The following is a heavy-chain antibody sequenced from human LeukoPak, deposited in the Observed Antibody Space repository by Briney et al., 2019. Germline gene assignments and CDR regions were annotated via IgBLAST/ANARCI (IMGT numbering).Heavy chain of an antibody. CDR1: GYSIRSGYY. CDR3: ARPGTTGTTFDY. V-gene: IGHV4-38-2*01. Sequence: SETLSLTCAVSGYSIRSGYYWGWIRQPPGKGLDWIGSIYHSGSTFYNPSLKGRVAMSVDTSKNQFSLKLSSVTAADTAVYYCARPGTTGTTFDYWGQGTLVTVSS. J-gene: IGHJ4*02. D-gene: IGHD1-1*01. CDR2: IYHSGST.